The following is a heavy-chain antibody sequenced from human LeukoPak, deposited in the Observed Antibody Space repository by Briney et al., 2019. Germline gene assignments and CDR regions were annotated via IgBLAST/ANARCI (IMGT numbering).Heavy chain of an antibody. V-gene: IGHV1-2*06. Sequence: ASVKVSCKASGYTFTGYYMHWVRQAPGQGLEWMGRINPNSGGTNYAQKFQGRVTMTRDTSISTAYMELSRLRSDDTAVYYCARGTILPYYHYGMDDWGQGTTVTVSS. J-gene: IGHJ6*02. CDR3: ARGTILPYYHYGMDD. CDR2: INPNSGGT. D-gene: IGHD3-3*01. CDR1: GYTFTGYY.